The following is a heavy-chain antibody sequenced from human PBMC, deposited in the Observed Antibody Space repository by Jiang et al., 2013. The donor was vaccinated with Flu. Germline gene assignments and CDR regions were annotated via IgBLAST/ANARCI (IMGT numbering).Heavy chain of an antibody. Sequence: SGYTFTGYYMHWVRQAPGQGLEWMGWINPNSGGTNYAQKFQGRVTMTRDTSISTAYMELSRLRSDDTAVYYCARVPPEVVTRSMEYWGQGTLVTVSS. CDR1: GYTFTGYY. J-gene: IGHJ4*02. CDR2: INPNSGGT. CDR3: ARVPPEVVTRSMEY. V-gene: IGHV1-2*02. D-gene: IGHD4-23*01.